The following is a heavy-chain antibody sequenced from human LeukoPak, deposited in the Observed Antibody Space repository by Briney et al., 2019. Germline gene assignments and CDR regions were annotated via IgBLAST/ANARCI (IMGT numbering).Heavy chain of an antibody. CDR2: INPNSGGT. J-gene: IGHJ4*02. CDR3: ARDGYDSSGYYEDY. Sequence: ASVKVSCKASGYTFTSYYMHWVRQAPGQGLEWMGWINPNSGGTNYAQKLQGRVTMTRDTSISTAYMELSRLRSDDTAVYYCARDGYDSSGYYEDYWGQGTLVTVSS. CDR1: GYTFTSYY. D-gene: IGHD3-22*01. V-gene: IGHV1-2*02.